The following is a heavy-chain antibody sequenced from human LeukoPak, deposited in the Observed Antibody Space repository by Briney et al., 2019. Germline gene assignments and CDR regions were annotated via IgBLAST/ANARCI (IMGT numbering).Heavy chain of an antibody. CDR3: ATGPSNYDITSDY. V-gene: IGHV3-23*01. J-gene: IGHJ4*02. CDR1: GFTFSSYA. Sequence: GGSLRLSCAASGFTFSSYAMSRVRQAPGRGLEWVSAISGSGGSTYYADSVKGRFTISRDNSKNTLHLQMNSLRAEDTAVYYCATGPSNYDITSDYWGQGTLVTVSS. CDR2: ISGSGGST. D-gene: IGHD4-11*01.